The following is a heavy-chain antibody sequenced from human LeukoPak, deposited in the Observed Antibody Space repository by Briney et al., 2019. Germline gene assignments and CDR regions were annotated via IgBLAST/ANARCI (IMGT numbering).Heavy chain of an antibody. D-gene: IGHD6-13*01. CDR3: ARETAAAGTYY. Sequence: TGGSLRLSCAASGFTFTNVWMSWVRQAPGKGLEWVANIKQDGSEKYYVDSVKGRFTISRDNAKNSLYLQMNSLRAEDTAVYYCARETAAAGTYYWGQGTLVTVSS. CDR2: IKQDGSEK. J-gene: IGHJ4*02. V-gene: IGHV3-7*01. CDR1: GFTFTNVW.